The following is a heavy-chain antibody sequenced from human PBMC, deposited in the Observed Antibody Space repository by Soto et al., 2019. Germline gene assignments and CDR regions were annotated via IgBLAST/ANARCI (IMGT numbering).Heavy chain of an antibody. J-gene: IGHJ6*02. V-gene: IGHV1-3*01. CDR3: ATSITMVRGVILNDYYYGMDV. CDR2: INAGNGNT. D-gene: IGHD3-10*01. Sequence: QVQLVQSGAEVKKPGASVKVSCKASGYTFTSYAMHWVRQAPGQRLEWMGWINAGNGNTKYSQKFQGRVTITRDTSASTAYMELSRLRSEDTAVEYCATSITMVRGVILNDYYYGMDVWGQGTTVTVSS. CDR1: GYTFTSYA.